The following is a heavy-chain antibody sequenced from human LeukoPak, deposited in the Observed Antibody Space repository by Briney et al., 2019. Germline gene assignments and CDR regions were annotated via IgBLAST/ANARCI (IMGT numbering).Heavy chain of an antibody. CDR1: GYTFTGYY. J-gene: IGHJ4*02. CDR2: INPNSGGT. CDR3: ARDRRASGSPYFDY. V-gene: IGHV1-2*02. Sequence: ASVKVSCKASGYTFTGYYMHWVRQAPGQGLEWMGWINPNSGGTNYAQKFQGRVTMTRDTSISTAYRELSRLRSDDTAVYYCARDRRASGSPYFDYWGQGTLVTVSS. D-gene: IGHD1-26*01.